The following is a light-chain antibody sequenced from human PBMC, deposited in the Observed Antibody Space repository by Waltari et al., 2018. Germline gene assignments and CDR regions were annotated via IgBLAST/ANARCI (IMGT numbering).Light chain of an antibody. CDR3: QQYYSTPQT. Sequence: IVMTQSPDSLTVSLGERATINCKSSESVLYNSNNKNYLAWYQQKPGQPPKLRIYWASTREAGVPDRFSGSGSGTDFTLTISSLQAEDVAVYYCQQYYSTPQTFGQGTKVEIK. CDR1: ESVLYNSNNKNY. J-gene: IGKJ1*01. CDR2: WAS. V-gene: IGKV4-1*01.